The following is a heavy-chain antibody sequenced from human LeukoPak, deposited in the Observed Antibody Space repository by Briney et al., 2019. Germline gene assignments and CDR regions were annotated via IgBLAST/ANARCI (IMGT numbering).Heavy chain of an antibody. CDR3: AKDSGYYDSSGSFDAFDI. D-gene: IGHD3-22*01. J-gene: IGHJ3*02. CDR2: ISSSLTTT. Sequence: GGSLRLSCAASGFAFSGYSMNWVRQAPGKGLEWVSYISSSLTTTHYADSVKGRFTISRDNAKNSLYLQMNSLRAEDTALYYCAKDSGYYDSSGSFDAFDIWGQGTMVTVSS. CDR1: GFAFSGYS. V-gene: IGHV3-48*04.